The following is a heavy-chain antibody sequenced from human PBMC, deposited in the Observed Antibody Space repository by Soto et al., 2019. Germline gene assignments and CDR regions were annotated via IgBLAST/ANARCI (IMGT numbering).Heavy chain of an antibody. Sequence: APVKVSCKTSGDSFNDYYIHWVRQAPGQGLEWMGWINPNGGVTKYAQKFQGRVTVTRDTSIRTVYMELSSLRSDDTAVYYCARESGGATATLDYYYFYMDVWGKGTTVTVS. V-gene: IGHV1-2*02. J-gene: IGHJ6*03. CDR1: GDSFNDYY. D-gene: IGHD5-12*01. CDR3: ARESGGATATLDYYYFYMDV. CDR2: INPNGGVT.